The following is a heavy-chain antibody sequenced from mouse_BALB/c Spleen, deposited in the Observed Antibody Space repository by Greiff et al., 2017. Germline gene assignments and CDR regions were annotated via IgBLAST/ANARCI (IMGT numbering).Heavy chain of an antibody. J-gene: IGHJ2*01. CDR3: ARQDGSFDY. CDR1: GYTFTSYW. Sequence: VQLQQSGAELAKPGASVKMSCKASGYTFTSYWMHWVKQRPGQGLEWIGYINPSTGYTEYNQKFKDKATLTADKSSSTAYMQLSSLTSEDSAVYYCARQDGSFDYWGQGTTLTVSS. D-gene: IGHD1-1*01. CDR2: INPSTGYT. V-gene: IGHV1-7*01.